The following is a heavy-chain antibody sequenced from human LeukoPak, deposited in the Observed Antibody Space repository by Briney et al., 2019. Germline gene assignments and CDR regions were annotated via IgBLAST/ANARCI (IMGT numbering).Heavy chain of an antibody. J-gene: IGHJ6*03. CDR1: GGSFSGYY. CDR3: ARGYYGSGPLAYYYMNV. Sequence: SETLSLTCAVYGGSFSGYYWSWIRQPPGKGLGWIGEINHSGSTNYNPSLKSRVTISVDTSKNQFSLKLSSVTAADTAVYYCARGYYGSGPLAYYYMNVWGKGTTVTVSS. D-gene: IGHD3-10*01. V-gene: IGHV4-34*01. CDR2: INHSGST.